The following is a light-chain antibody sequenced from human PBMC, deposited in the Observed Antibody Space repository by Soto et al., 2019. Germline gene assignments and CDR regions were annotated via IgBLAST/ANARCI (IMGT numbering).Light chain of an antibody. Sequence: EILLTHSPGTLSLSPWERATLSCRASQSVSSYLAWYQQKLGQAPRLLIYDASNRATGIPARFSGSGSGTDFTLTISSLEPEDFAVYYCQQRSSWPLTFGQGTKVDIK. CDR2: DAS. CDR3: QQRSSWPLT. J-gene: IGKJ1*01. V-gene: IGKV3-11*01. CDR1: QSVSSY.